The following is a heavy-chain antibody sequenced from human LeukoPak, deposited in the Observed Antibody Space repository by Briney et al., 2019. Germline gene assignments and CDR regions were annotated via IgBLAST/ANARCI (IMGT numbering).Heavy chain of an antibody. V-gene: IGHV4-59*08. CDR2: IYNSGSN. CDR3: ATRGS. D-gene: IGHD3-10*01. J-gene: IGHJ5*02. Sequence: SETLSLTCTVSGGSISSDYWQWIRQPPGKGLEWIGYIYNSGSNNYNPSLKSRVTLSVDTSKNQFSLELTSVTAADTAVYYCATRGSWGQGTLVTVSS. CDR1: GGSISSDY.